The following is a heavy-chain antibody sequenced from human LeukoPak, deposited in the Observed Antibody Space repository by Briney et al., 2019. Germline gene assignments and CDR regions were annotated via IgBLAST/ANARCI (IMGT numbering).Heavy chain of an antibody. D-gene: IGHD4-17*01. CDR2: INQDGSAE. V-gene: IGHV3-7*01. CDR1: GFTFSTYS. J-gene: IGHJ4*02. CDR3: VRLFGGVTTFDY. Sequence: GGSLRLSCAASGFTFSTYSMSWVRQAPGKGLDWVASINQDGSAEYYVDSVRGRFTISRDNAKNSLYLQVNSLRVDDTAVYYCVRLFGGVTTFDYWGQGTLVTVSS.